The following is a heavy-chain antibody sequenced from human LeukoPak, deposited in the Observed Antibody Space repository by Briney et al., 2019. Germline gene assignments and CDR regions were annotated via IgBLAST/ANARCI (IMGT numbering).Heavy chain of an antibody. Sequence: PSESLSLTCAVSGGSISISNRWSGVRQLPGKGLEWIGEIYHSGSANYNPSLKSRVTISVDKSKNQFSLRLSSVTAADTAVYYCAGAGHDGIGYKVCWGQGTLVTVSS. CDR1: GGSISISNR. V-gene: IGHV4-4*02. CDR2: IYHSGSA. CDR3: AGAGHDGIGYKVC. D-gene: IGHD3-22*01. J-gene: IGHJ4*02.